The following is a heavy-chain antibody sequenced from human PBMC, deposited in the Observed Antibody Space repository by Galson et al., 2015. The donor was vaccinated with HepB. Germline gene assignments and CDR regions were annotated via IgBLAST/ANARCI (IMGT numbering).Heavy chain of an antibody. CDR3: ARDANYYDSSGPAHAFDI. J-gene: IGHJ3*02. CDR2: INSDGSST. D-gene: IGHD3-22*01. CDR1: GFTFSSYW. V-gene: IGHV3-74*01. Sequence: SLRLSCAASGFTFSSYWMHWVRQAPGKGLVWVSRINSDGSSTSYADSVKGRFTISRDNAKNTLYLQMNSLRAEDTAVYYCARDANYYDSSGPAHAFDIWGQGTMVTVSS.